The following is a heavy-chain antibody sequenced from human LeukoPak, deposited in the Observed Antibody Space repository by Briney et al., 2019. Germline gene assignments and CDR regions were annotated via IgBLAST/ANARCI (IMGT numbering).Heavy chain of an antibody. Sequence: PGGSLRLSCAASGFTFSSYAMSWVRQAPGKGLEWVSYISSSGSTIYYADSVKGRFTISRDNAKNSLYLQMNSLRAEDTAVYYCARDGRKQWLVEAFDPWGQGTLVTVSS. CDR3: ARDGRKQWLVEAFDP. D-gene: IGHD6-19*01. V-gene: IGHV3-48*04. CDR1: GFTFSSYA. CDR2: ISSSGSTI. J-gene: IGHJ5*02.